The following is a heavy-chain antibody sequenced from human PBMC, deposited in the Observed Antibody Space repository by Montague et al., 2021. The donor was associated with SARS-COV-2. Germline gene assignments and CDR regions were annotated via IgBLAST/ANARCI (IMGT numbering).Heavy chain of an antibody. CDR3: AAGRLINDSEWNYPYYYYGMHV. D-gene: IGHD1-7*01. Sequence: SETLSLTCTVSGGSISGGDYYWTWIRQPPGKGLEWIGYIYYSGGTSYNPSLRSRVIISIDTSKNQFSLKLSSLTAADTAVYYCAAGRLINDSEWNYPYYYYGMHVWGQGTTVAVSS. CDR2: IYYSGGT. CDR1: GGSISGGDYY. V-gene: IGHV4-30-4*01. J-gene: IGHJ6*02.